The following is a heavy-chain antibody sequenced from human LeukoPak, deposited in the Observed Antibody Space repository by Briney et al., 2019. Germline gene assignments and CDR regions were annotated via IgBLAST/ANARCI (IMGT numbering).Heavy chain of an antibody. CDR2: ISYDGSNK. CDR1: GFTFSSYG. D-gene: IGHD3-10*01. Sequence: GGSLRLSCAASGFTFSSYGMHWVRQAPGKGLEWVAVISYDGSNKYYADSVKGRFTISRDNSKNTLYLQMNSLRAEDTAVYYCAKDDYYGSGSPYYYYYYGMDVWGQGTTVTVSS. J-gene: IGHJ6*02. V-gene: IGHV3-30*18. CDR3: AKDDYYGSGSPYYYYYYGMDV.